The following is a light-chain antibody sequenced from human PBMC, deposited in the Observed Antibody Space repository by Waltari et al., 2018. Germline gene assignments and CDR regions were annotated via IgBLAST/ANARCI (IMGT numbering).Light chain of an antibody. CDR1: SSEVRGLND. Sequence: QSALTQPASVSGSPGQSITIPCRGTSSEVRGLNDGAWYQQNPGKAPKPMISNVNSRLSGGSKRFSGSNSGNTASLTISGLQAEDEADYYCSSYTTDSTWVFGGGTKLTVL. J-gene: IGLJ3*02. CDR2: NVN. V-gene: IGLV2-14*01. CDR3: SSYTTDSTWV.